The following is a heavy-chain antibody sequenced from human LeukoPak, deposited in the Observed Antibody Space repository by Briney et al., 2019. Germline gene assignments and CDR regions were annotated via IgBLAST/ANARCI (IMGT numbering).Heavy chain of an antibody. V-gene: IGHV3-23*01. D-gene: IGHD1-26*01. J-gene: IGHJ6*03. CDR3: ARDHAGATGTVYYYMDV. CDR1: GFTFSSCA. Sequence: GGSLRLSCAASGFTFSSCAMSWVRQAPGKGLEWVSAISGSGGSTYYADSVKGRFTISRDNAKNSLYLQMNSLRAEDTAVYYCARDHAGATGTVYYYMDVWGKGTTVTVSS. CDR2: ISGSGGST.